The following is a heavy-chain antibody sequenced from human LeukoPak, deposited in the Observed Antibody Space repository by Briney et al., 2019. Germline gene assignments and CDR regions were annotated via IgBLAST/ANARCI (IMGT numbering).Heavy chain of an antibody. CDR1: GGSFISGTYY. CDR2: IYYTGNS. J-gene: IGHJ4*02. Sequence: SETLSLTCTVSGGSFISGTYYWGWIRQPPGKGLEWIGNIYYTGNSYNNPSLESRVTISLDTPKKQVSLSLSSVTAADTAVYYCARRSTNAVAGTFDCFDYWGQGTLVTVSS. D-gene: IGHD6-19*01. V-gene: IGHV4-39*01. CDR3: ARRSTNAVAGTFDCFDY.